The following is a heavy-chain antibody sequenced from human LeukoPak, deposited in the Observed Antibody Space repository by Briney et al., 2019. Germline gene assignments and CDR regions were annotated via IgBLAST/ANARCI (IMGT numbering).Heavy chain of an antibody. Sequence: ASVKVSCKASGYTFTGYNIHWVRQAPGQGLEWMGRIIPNGGGTSYAQKFQGRVTMTRDTSISTAYIELSRLRSDDTAVYYCARDLVYWGQGTLVTVSS. CDR3: ARDLVY. V-gene: IGHV1-2*06. J-gene: IGHJ4*02. CDR1: GYTFTGYN. CDR2: IIPNGGGT. D-gene: IGHD3-9*01.